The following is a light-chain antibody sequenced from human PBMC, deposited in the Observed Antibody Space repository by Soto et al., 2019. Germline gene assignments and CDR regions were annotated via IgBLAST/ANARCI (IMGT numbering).Light chain of an antibody. J-gene: IGKJ1*01. Sequence: DIQMTQSPSSLSASVGDRVTITCRASQSITTFLNWYQQKPGKAPNLLIYAASSLQSGVPSRFSGSGSGTDFTLTISSLQPEDFATYYCLQDINYPWTFGQGTKVDIK. CDR3: LQDINYPWT. CDR2: AAS. CDR1: QSITTF. V-gene: IGKV1-39*01.